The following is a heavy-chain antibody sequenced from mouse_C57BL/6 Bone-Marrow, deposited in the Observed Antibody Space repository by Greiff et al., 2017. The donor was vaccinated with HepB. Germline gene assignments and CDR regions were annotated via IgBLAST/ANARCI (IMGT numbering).Heavy chain of an antibody. CDR1: GYTFTSYG. D-gene: IGHD1-1*01. J-gene: IGHJ3*01. Sequence: QVQLQQSGAELARPGASVKLSCKASGYTFTSYGISWVKQRTGQGLEWIGEIYPRSGNTYYNEKIKGKATLTADKSSSTAYMELRSLTSEDSAVYFCARDPPYYYGSSPFAYWGQGTLVTVSA. V-gene: IGHV1-81*01. CDR2: IYPRSGNT. CDR3: ARDPPYYYGSSPFAY.